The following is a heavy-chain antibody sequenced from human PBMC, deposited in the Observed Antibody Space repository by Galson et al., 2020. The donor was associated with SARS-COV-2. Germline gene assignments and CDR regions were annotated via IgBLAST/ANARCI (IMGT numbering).Heavy chain of an antibody. V-gene: IGHV1-2*02. J-gene: IGHJ4*02. D-gene: IGHD3-10*01. CDR2: IDPNNAGA. CDR1: GYTFTDNY. CDR3: ARDRNYYGSGSYLFDN. Sequence: GESLKISCKASGYTFTDNYIHWVRQAPGEGLEWMAWIDPNNAGANHALKFLGRVTMTADTSISTAYMELSSLTSDDTAVHYCARDRNYYGSGSYLFDNWGQGTLVTVSS.